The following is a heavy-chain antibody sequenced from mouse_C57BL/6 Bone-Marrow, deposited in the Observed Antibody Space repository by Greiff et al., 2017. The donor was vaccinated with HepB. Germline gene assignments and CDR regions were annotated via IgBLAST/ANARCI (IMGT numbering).Heavy chain of an antibody. CDR3: ARSSYYINYGYIDY. CDR1: GFTFTVYY. D-gene: IGHD2-5*01. CDR2: IRNKANGYTT. Sequence: EVHLVESGGGLVQPGGSLSLSCAASGFTFTVYYMSWVRQPPGKALEWLGFIRNKANGYTTEYSASVKGRFTISRDNSQSILYLQMNALRAEDSATYYCARSSYYINYGYIDYCGQGTSLTVSS. V-gene: IGHV7-3*01. J-gene: IGHJ2*02.